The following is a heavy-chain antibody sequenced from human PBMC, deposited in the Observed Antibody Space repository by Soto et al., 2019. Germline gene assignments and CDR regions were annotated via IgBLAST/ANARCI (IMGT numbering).Heavy chain of an antibody. CDR3: TRDASRDSSARGWFDP. Sequence: GGSLRLSFAASGFTFRIFTMNWLRQAPGMGLEWVSTISSNSAYIYYTDALRGRFTISRDNAKNSLHLQMNSLRAEDTAVYYCTRDASRDSSARGWFDPWGPGTLVTVSS. CDR2: ISSNSAYI. D-gene: IGHD6-13*01. V-gene: IGHV3-21*01. J-gene: IGHJ5*02. CDR1: GFTFRIFT.